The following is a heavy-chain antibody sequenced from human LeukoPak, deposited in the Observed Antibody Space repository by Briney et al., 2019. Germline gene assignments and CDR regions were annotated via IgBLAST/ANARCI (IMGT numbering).Heavy chain of an antibody. J-gene: IGHJ4*02. Sequence: ASETLSLTCTVSGGSISSNNYYWGWIRQPPGERLEWIGYIYSNGSVNYNPSLKSRVTLSVDTSKNQFSLKVSSVTAADTAVYYCARNSGAFDYWGRGTLVTVSS. CDR1: GGSISSNNYY. D-gene: IGHD6-19*01. CDR3: ARNSGAFDY. V-gene: IGHV4-61*05. CDR2: IYSNGSV.